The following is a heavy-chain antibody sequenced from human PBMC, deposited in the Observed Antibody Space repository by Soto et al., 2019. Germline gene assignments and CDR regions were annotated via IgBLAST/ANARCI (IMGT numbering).Heavy chain of an antibody. CDR1: GFIFRDYY. CDR3: ARDSLVDPNCSGGRCNPHSSGPIDY. CDR2: ISTSGSII. D-gene: IGHD2-15*01. Sequence: GGSLRLSCEASGFIFRDYYMSWIRQAPGKGLEWVSYISTSGSIIYYADSVKGRFTISRDNAKKSLYLQMNSLRAEDTAVYYCARDSLVDPNCSGGRCNPHSSGPIDYWGQGTLVTVSS. J-gene: IGHJ4*02. V-gene: IGHV3-11*01.